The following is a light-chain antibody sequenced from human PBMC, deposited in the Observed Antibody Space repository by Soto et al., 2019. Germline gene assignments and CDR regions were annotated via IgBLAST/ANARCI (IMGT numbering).Light chain of an antibody. CDR3: QQYNSYGA. V-gene: IGKV1-5*03. CDR1: QSIDTW. Sequence: DIQMTQSPSILSASLVYGVTITCLASQSIDTWLAWHQQKPGKAPKLLISKASNVENGVPSRFSGSGSGTEFTLTISRLQPDDFATYYCQQYNSYGAFGQGTKVDI. CDR2: KAS. J-gene: IGKJ1*01.